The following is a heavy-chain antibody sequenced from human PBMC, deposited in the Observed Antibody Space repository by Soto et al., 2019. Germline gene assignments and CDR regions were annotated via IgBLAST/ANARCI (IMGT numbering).Heavy chain of an antibody. Sequence: QVHLQESGPGLVEPSETLSLTCAVSGVSVSETYWWSWVRQPPGKGLEWIGKISHRGTPHYNDSLWCRVSMSTDTSRNQISLTLMSVTAADSASYFCARHVGVPGTRGFDYWGQGTLVTVSS. CDR1: GVSVSETYW. CDR3: ARHVGVPGTRGFDY. J-gene: IGHJ4*02. V-gene: IGHV4-4*02. D-gene: IGHD6-13*01. CDR2: ISHRGTP.